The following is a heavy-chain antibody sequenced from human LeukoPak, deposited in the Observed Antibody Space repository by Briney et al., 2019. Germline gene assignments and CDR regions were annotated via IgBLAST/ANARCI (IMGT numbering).Heavy chain of an antibody. CDR2: ISGSGGST. Sequence: GGSLRLSCAASGFTFSSYAMHWVRQAPGKGLEWVSAISGSGGSTYYADSVKGRFTISRDNSKNTLYLQMNSLRAEDTAVYYCAKEQYYYDSSGYYPPYYMDVWGKGTTVTISS. V-gene: IGHV3-23*01. J-gene: IGHJ6*03. CDR3: AKEQYYYDSSGYYPPYYMDV. D-gene: IGHD3-22*01. CDR1: GFTFSSYA.